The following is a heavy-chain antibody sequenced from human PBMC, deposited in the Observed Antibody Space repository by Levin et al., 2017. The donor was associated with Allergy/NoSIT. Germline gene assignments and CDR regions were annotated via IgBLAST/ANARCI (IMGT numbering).Heavy chain of an antibody. V-gene: IGHV3-30*04. D-gene: IGHD1-26*01. Sequence: GGSLRLSCAASGFTFSSYAMHWVRQAPGKGLEWVAVISYDGSNKYYADSVKGRFTISRDNSKNTLYLQMNSLRAEDTAVYYCAREEVVGRRLNYYGMDVWGQGTTVTVSS. CDR3: AREEVVGRRLNYYGMDV. J-gene: IGHJ6*02. CDR1: GFTFSSYA. CDR2: ISYDGSNK.